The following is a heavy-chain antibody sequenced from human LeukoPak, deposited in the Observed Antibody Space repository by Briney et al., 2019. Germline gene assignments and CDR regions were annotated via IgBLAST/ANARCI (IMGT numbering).Heavy chain of an antibody. CDR2: INPDTGDT. CDR1: GYTFTAYR. J-gene: IGHJ4*02. CDR3: ARDAYFDH. Sequence: ASVKVTCKASGYTFTAYRMHWVRQAPGQGPEWMGWINPDTGDTNYAHNFQGRVTMTRDLTFTTAYMDLDSLTSDDTAVYYCARDAYFDHWGRGTLVTVS. V-gene: IGHV1-2*07.